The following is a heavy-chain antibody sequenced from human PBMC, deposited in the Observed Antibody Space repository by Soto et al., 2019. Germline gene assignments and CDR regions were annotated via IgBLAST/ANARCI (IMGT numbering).Heavy chain of an antibody. J-gene: IGHJ3*02. CDR3: VKVAGGLRFSFDM. D-gene: IGHD3-10*01. V-gene: IGHV3-9*01. CDR2: ISWKGDST. Sequence: EVQLVESGGGLVQPGRSLRLSCAASGFTFDDYAMHWVRQAPGKGLEWVSGISWKGDSTGYADSVKGRFTISRDNAKNALYLQMNSLRAEDTALYYCVKVAGGLRFSFDMGGQGTMGTVS. CDR1: GFTFDDYA.